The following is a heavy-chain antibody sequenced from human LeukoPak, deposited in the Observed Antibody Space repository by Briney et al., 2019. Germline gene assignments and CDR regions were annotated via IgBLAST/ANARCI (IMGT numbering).Heavy chain of an antibody. D-gene: IGHD2-2*01. CDR2: IHYSGST. CDR3: ARHGIVVVPAARGTYNGMDV. Sequence: PSETLSLTCTVSGGSISSYYWSWIRQPPGKGLEWIGYIHYSGSTNYNPSLKSRVTISVDTSKNQFSLKLSSVTAADTAVYYLARHGIVVVPAARGTYNGMDVSGEKTTVT. J-gene: IGHJ6*01. V-gene: IGHV4-59*08. CDR1: GGSISSYY.